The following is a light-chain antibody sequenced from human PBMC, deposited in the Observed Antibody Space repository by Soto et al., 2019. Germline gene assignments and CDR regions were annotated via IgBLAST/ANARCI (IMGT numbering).Light chain of an antibody. Sequence: DIQMTQSPSTLSASVGDRVTITCRASQSMSRALAWHQQKPGKAPKLLMYEVSSLESGVPSRFSGSGDGTEFNLTISSLQPDDFATYYCQQHDGYPLTFGGGTKVEIK. J-gene: IGKJ4*01. CDR3: QQHDGYPLT. CDR2: EVS. V-gene: IGKV1-5*03. CDR1: QSMSRA.